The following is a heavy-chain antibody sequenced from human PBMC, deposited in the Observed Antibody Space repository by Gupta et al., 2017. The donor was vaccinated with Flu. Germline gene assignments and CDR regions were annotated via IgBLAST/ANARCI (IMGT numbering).Heavy chain of an antibody. CDR3: ARAFYSYGSPNYYYYYGMDV. Sequence: WIRQPPGKGLEWIGEINHSGSTNYNPSLKSRVTISVDTSKNQFSLKLSSVTAADTAVYYCARAFYSYGSPNYYYYYGMDVWGQGTTVTVSS. J-gene: IGHJ6*02. V-gene: IGHV4-34*01. CDR2: INHSGST. D-gene: IGHD5-18*01.